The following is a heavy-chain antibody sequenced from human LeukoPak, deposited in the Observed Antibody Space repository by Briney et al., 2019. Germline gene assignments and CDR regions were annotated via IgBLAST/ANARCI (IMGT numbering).Heavy chain of an antibody. Sequence: GGSLRLSCAASGFTFTNYAMHWVRQAPGKGLEWVAVISYDEANKYYEDSVKGRFTISRDSSKNTLYLQMNSLRAEDTAVYYCARGVPKTSYYYYYMDVWGKGTTVTVPS. V-gene: IGHV3-30*04. D-gene: IGHD4-11*01. CDR1: GFTFTNYA. J-gene: IGHJ6*03. CDR3: ARGVPKTSYYYYYMDV. CDR2: ISYDEANK.